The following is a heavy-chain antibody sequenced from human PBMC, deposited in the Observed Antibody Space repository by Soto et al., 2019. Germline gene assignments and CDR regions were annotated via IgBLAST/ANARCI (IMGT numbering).Heavy chain of an antibody. Sequence: EVQLVESGGGLVKPGGSLRLSCVASGFTFSTFGINWVRQAPGKGLEWVSSISSRGSDIYYADSVKGRFAISRDNSKNTLYLQMNSLRAEDTAVYYCAKDQYTDGSGYGMDVWGQGTTVTVSS. J-gene: IGHJ6*02. CDR2: ISSRGSDI. V-gene: IGHV3-21*04. CDR1: GFTFSTFG. CDR3: AKDQYTDGSGYGMDV. D-gene: IGHD3-10*01.